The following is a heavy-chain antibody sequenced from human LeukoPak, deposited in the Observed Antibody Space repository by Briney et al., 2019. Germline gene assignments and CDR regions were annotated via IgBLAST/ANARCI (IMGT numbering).Heavy chain of an antibody. J-gene: IGHJ5*02. CDR2: INTDGSST. CDR3: ARDRILPTAMANWFDP. D-gene: IGHD2-2*01. V-gene: IGHV3-74*01. CDR1: EFTSSSYW. Sequence: GGPLKLPGQASEFTSSSYWMHWFRKPPGKGRVGVSLINTDGSSTSYADSVKGRFTISRDNAKNTLFLQMNSLRAEDTALYYCARDRILPTAMANWFDPWGQGTLVTVSS.